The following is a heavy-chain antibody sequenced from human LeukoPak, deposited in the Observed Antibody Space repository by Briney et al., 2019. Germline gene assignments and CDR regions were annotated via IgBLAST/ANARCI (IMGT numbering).Heavy chain of an antibody. CDR2: INHSGST. J-gene: IGHJ4*02. CDR1: GGSFSGYY. D-gene: IGHD1-26*01. V-gene: IGHV4-34*01. Sequence: SETLSHTCAVYGGSFSGYYWSWIRQPPGKGLEWIGEINHSGSTNYNPSLKSRVTISVDTSKNQFSLKLSSVTAADTAVYYCAREVQMGASDYWGQGTLVTVSS. CDR3: AREVQMGASDY.